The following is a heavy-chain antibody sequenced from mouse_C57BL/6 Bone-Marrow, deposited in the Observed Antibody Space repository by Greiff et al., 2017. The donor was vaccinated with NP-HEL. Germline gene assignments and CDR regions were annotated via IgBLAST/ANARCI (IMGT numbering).Heavy chain of an antibody. CDR3: ARGGWDVEEDY. D-gene: IGHD4-1*01. CDR1: GYTFTSYW. CDR2: IHPNSGST. Sequence: QVQLQQPGAELVKPGASVQLSCKASGYTFTSYWMHWVKQRPGQGLEWIGMIHPNSGSTNYNEKFKSKATLTVDKSSSTAYMQLSSLTSEDSAVYYCARGGWDVEEDYWGQGTTLTVSS. V-gene: IGHV1-64*01. J-gene: IGHJ2*01.